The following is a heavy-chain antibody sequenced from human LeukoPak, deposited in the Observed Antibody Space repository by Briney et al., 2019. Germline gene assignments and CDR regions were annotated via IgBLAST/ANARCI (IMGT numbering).Heavy chain of an antibody. CDR1: GGSISSSSYY. J-gene: IGHJ1*01. CDR2: IYYSGST. Sequence: SETLSLTCTVSGGSISSSSYYWGWIRQPPGKGLEWIGSIYYSGSTYYNPSLKSRVTISVDTSKNQFSLKLSSVTAADTAVYYCARAELFYYDSSDYLFQHWGQGTLVTVSS. CDR3: ARAELFYYDSSDYLFQH. D-gene: IGHD3-22*01. V-gene: IGHV4-39*07.